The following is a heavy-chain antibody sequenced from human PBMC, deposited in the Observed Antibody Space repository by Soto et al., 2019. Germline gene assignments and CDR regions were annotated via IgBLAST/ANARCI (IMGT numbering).Heavy chain of an antibody. J-gene: IGHJ6*02. CDR3: ARNYGDYAELGYYYYGMDV. V-gene: IGHV4-61*01. CDR2: IYYSGST. CDR1: GGSVSSESYY. D-gene: IGHD4-17*01. Sequence: PSETLSLTCTVSGGSVSSESYYWSWIRQPPGKGLEWIGYIYYSGSTNYNLSLKSRVTISVDTSKNQFSQKLISVTAADTAVDYFARNYGDYAELGYYYYGMDVWGQGTTVTVSS.